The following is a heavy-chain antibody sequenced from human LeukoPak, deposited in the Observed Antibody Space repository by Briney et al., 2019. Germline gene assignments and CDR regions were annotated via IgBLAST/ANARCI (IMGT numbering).Heavy chain of an antibody. CDR2: FDPSDSYT. Sequence: GESLKISWKGSGYSFTSYWISWVGQMPGRGLEWMGRFDPSDSYTNYSPSFQGHVTISADKSISTAYLQWSSLKASDTAMYYCARRGYCSGGSCRGYYYGMDVWGKGTTVTVSS. J-gene: IGHJ6*04. CDR1: GYSFTSYW. D-gene: IGHD2-15*01. V-gene: IGHV5-10-1*01. CDR3: ARRGYCSGGSCRGYYYGMDV.